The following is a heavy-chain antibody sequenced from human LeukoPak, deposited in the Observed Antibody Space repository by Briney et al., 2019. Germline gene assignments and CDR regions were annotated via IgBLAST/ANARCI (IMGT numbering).Heavy chain of an antibody. CDR2: IRSNGGTT. Sequence: GGSLRLSCSASRFTFNTYAMHWVRQAPGKGLEYVSAIRSNGGTTNYADSVRGRFTISRDNSKNTLYLQLSALRAEDTALYYCVGYASGSYKVDYWGQGTLVIVSS. J-gene: IGHJ4*02. D-gene: IGHD3-10*01. CDR1: RFTFNTYA. V-gene: IGHV3-64D*06. CDR3: VGYASGSYKVDY.